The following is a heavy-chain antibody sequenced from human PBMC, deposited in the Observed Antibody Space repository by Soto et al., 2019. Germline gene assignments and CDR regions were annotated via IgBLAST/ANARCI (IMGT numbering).Heavy chain of an antibody. CDR3: ARDRPFGMGATYYCDS. CDR1: GYTFTSYV. J-gene: IGHJ4*02. V-gene: IGHV1-18*01. D-gene: IGHD1-26*01. CDR2: ISAYNGNT. Sequence: QVQLVQSGAEVKKPGASVKVSCKASGYTFTSYVISWVRQAPGQGLEWMGWISAYNGNTNYAQKLQGRVTMTTDTYTSTADMELRSLRSDDTAVYYCARDRPFGMGATYYCDSWGQGTLVAVSS.